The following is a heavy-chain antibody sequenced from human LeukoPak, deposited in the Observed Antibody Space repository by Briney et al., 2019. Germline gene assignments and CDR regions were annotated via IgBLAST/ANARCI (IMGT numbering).Heavy chain of an antibody. Sequence: KPSGALSLTCAVSGGSISSSNWWSWVRRPPGKGLEWIGEIYHSGSTNYNPSLKSRVTISVDKSKNQFSLKLSSVTAADTAVYYCARGASGYYQPHDAFDIWGQGTMVTVSS. J-gene: IGHJ3*02. CDR3: ARGASGYYQPHDAFDI. D-gene: IGHD3-3*01. CDR2: IYHSGST. V-gene: IGHV4-4*02. CDR1: GGSISSSNW.